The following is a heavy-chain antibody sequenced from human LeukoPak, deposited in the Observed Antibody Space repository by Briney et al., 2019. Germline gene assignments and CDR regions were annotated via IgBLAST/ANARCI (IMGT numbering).Heavy chain of an antibody. V-gene: IGHV4-59*01. D-gene: IGHD1-14*01. CDR1: GGPISSYY. CDR2: IYYSGST. Sequence: SEPLSLTCPVSGGPISSYYWSWIRQPPGKGLEWIGYIYYSGSTNYNPSLKSRVTISVDTSKNQFSLKLSSVTAADTAVYYCARDLLNPLGMDVWGQGTTVTVSS. J-gene: IGHJ6*02. CDR3: ARDLLNPLGMDV.